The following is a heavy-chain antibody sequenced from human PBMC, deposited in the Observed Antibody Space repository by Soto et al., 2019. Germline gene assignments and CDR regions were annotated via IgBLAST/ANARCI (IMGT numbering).Heavy chain of an antibody. CDR3: ARHVVPAYCGGDCYINDAFDI. CDR1: GYSFTSYW. V-gene: IGHV5-51*01. Sequence: RGESLKISCKGSGYSFTSYWIGWVRQMPGKGLEWMGIIYPGDSDTRYSPSFQGQVTISADKSISTAYLQWSSLKASDTAMYYCARHVVPAYCGGDCYINDAFDIWGQGTMVTVSS. CDR2: IYPGDSDT. J-gene: IGHJ3*02. D-gene: IGHD2-21*01.